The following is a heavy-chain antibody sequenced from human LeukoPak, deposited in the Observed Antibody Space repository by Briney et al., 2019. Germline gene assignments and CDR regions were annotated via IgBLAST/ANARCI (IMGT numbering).Heavy chain of an antibody. Sequence: GGSLRLSCVVSGFTVSNNYMKWVRQAPGKGLEWVSTIYGGGSTYYADSVRGRFTISRHNSKNTLYLQMNSLKAEDTAVYYCAKGFNYYGSGSIDYWGQGTLVTVSS. CDR3: AKGFNYYGSGSIDY. CDR2: IYGGGST. CDR1: GFTVSNNY. D-gene: IGHD3-10*01. V-gene: IGHV3-53*01. J-gene: IGHJ4*02.